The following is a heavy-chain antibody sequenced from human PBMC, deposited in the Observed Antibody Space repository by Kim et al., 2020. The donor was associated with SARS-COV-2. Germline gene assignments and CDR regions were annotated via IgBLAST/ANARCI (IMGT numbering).Heavy chain of an antibody. CDR3: ARGFNENHTAAFDI. D-gene: IGHD3-10*01. V-gene: IGHV6-1*01. Sequence: SQTLSLTCAISGDTVSGNRAAWNWIRQSPSRGLEWLGRTYYRSKWRSDYGVSVKGRITISPDTSKNHFSLQLNSVTPEDTAVYFCARGFNENHTAAFDIW. CDR2: TYYRSKWRS. CDR1: GDTVSGNRAA. J-gene: IGHJ3*02.